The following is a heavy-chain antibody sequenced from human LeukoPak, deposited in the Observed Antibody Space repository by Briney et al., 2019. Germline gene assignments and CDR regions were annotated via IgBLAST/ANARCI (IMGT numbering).Heavy chain of an antibody. CDR3: AKEGDYYYMDV. CDR1: GFTFSRYW. Sequence: PGGSLRLSCAASGFTFSRYWMNWVRQAPGKGLEWVANIKEDGSEKDYVDSVKGRFTISRDNAKNSLYLQMNSLRAEDTAIYYCAKEGDYYYMDVWGKGTTVTVSS. J-gene: IGHJ6*03. CDR2: IKEDGSEK. V-gene: IGHV3-7*03.